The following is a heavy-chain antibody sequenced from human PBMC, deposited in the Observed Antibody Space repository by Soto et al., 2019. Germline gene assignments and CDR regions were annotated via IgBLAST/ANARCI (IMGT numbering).Heavy chain of an antibody. J-gene: IGHJ4*02. CDR1: GYSFTSYW. CDR3: ARQSHCSGGSCYNDY. Sequence: PGESLKISCKGSGYSFTSYWIGWVRQMPGKGLEWMGIIYPGDSDTRYSPSFQGQVTISADKSISTAYLQWSSLKASDTAMYYCARQSHCSGGSCYNDYWGQGTLVTVSS. V-gene: IGHV5-51*01. CDR2: IYPGDSDT. D-gene: IGHD2-15*01.